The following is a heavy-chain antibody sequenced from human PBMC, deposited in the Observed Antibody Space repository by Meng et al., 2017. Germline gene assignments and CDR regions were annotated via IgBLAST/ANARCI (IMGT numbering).Heavy chain of an antibody. Sequence: ASVKVSCKASGYTFTGYYMHWVRQAPGQGLEWMGRINPNSGGTNYAQKFQGRVTMTRDTSISTAYMELSRLRSDDTAVYYCARSSGGYRSSWYTFDYWGQGTLVTVSS. CDR2: INPNSGGT. V-gene: IGHV1-2*06. J-gene: IGHJ4*02. CDR3: ARSSGGYRSSWYTFDY. CDR1: GYTFTGYY. D-gene: IGHD6-13*01.